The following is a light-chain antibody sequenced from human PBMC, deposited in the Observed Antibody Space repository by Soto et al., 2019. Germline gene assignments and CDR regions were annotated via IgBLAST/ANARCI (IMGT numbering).Light chain of an antibody. J-gene: IGKJ1*01. CDR2: KAS. CDR3: QQYGRYRT. CDR1: QSTSTW. Sequence: DIQMTQSPSTLSASVGDRVTITCRASQSTSTWLAWYQHKPGQAPNLLIYKASSLESGVPSRFSGSGSGTEFPLTISRLQPDDVATYYCQQYGRYRTFGQGTKVEIK. V-gene: IGKV1-5*03.